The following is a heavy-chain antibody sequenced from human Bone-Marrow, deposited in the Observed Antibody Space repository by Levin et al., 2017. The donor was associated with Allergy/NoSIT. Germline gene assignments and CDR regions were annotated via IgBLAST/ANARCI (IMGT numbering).Heavy chain of an antibody. CDR2: INPNSGGT. D-gene: IGHD4-17*01. V-gene: IGHV1-2*04. CDR1: GYTFTGYY. Sequence: PGASVKVSCKASGYTFTGYYMHWVRQAPGQGLEWMGWINPNSGGTNYAQKFQGWVTMTRDTSISTAYMELSRLRSDDTAVYYCAREGDYGDYKTRYYYGMDVWGQGTTVTVSS. CDR3: AREGDYGDYKTRYYYGMDV. J-gene: IGHJ6*02.